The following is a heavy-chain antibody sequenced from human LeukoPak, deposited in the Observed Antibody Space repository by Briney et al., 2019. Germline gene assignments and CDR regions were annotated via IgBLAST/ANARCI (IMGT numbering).Heavy chain of an antibody. Sequence: GGSLGLSCAAPGFMFHDYAIHWVRQAPGKGLEWVSSISGSGGSTYYADSVKGRFTISRGNSKNTLYLQMNSLRAEDTALYYCAKDRSSAWNCFDSWGQGTLVTVSS. V-gene: IGHV3-23*01. D-gene: IGHD6-19*01. CDR2: ISGSGGST. CDR1: GFMFHDYA. J-gene: IGHJ4*02. CDR3: AKDRSSAWNCFDS.